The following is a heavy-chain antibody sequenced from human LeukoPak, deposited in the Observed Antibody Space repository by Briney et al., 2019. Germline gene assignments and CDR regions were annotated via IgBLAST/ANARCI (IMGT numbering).Heavy chain of an antibody. D-gene: IGHD1-7*01. CDR3: ARSRATGTTGYYYMDV. Sequence: ASVKVSCKASGYTFTIYGISWVRQAPGQGLEWMGWINAYNGNTNYAQKLQGRVTMTTDTSTSTAYMELRSLRSDDTAVYYCARSRATGTTGYYYMDVWGKGTTVTVSS. J-gene: IGHJ6*03. CDR2: INAYNGNT. V-gene: IGHV1-18*01. CDR1: GYTFTIYG.